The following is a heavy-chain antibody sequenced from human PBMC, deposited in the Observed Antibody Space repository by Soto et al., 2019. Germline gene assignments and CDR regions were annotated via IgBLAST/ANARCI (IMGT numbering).Heavy chain of an antibody. D-gene: IGHD2-15*01. Sequence: QVQLVESGGGVVQPGRSLRLSCAASGFTFSSYGMHWVRQAPGKGLEWVAVISYDGSNKYYADSVKGRFTISRDNSKNQLYRQMDRLRAEDTAVYYCAKDYWRGHLPEDPPFGYWGQGTLVTVSS. CDR3: AKDYWRGHLPEDPPFGY. V-gene: IGHV3-30*18. CDR1: GFTFSSYG. CDR2: ISYDGSNK. J-gene: IGHJ4*02.